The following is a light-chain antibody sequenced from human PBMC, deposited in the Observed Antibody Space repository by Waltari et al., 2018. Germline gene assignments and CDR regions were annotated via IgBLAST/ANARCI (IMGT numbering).Light chain of an antibody. CDR1: QGISNS. CDR3: QQSYSHPYT. J-gene: IGKJ2*01. CDR2: GSS. V-gene: IGKV1-39*01. Sequence: DIQMTQSPSSLSASVGDIVTFTCRGSQGISNSLVWFQQKPGKPPRLLIYGSSHLQTGVPSRFSGSGSGTDFSVTISSLQPEDFATYYCQQSYSHPYTFGQGTKVEIK.